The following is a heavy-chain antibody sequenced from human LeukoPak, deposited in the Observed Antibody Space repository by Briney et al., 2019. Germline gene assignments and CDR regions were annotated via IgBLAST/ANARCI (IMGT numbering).Heavy chain of an antibody. V-gene: IGHV3-23*01. CDR3: AKDRSDYDFWSGYYTPIRGAFDI. CDR2: ISGSGGST. CDR1: GFTFSSYA. J-gene: IGHJ3*02. Sequence: GGSLRLSCAASGFTFSSYAMSWVRQAPGKGLEWVSAISGSGGSTYYADSVKGRFTISRDNSKNTLYLQMNSPRAEDTAVYYCAKDRSDYDFWSGYYTPIRGAFDIWGQGTMVTVSS. D-gene: IGHD3-3*01.